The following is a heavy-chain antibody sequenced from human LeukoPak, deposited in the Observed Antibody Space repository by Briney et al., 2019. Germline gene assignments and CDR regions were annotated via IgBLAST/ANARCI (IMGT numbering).Heavy chain of an antibody. J-gene: IGHJ4*02. CDR2: IYYSGST. CDR1: GGSISSSSYY. D-gene: IGHD3-22*01. V-gene: IGHV4-39*07. CDR3: ASDSSGYYDFDH. Sequence: SETLSLTCNVSGGSISSSSYYWGWIRQPPGKGLEWVGSIYYSGSTYYNPSLKSRVTISIDTSKNQFSLKLSSVTAADTAVYYCASDSSGYYDFDHWGQGTLVTVSS.